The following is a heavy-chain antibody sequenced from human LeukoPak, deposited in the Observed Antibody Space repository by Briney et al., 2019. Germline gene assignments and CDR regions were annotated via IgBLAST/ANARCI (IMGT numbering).Heavy chain of an antibody. CDR2: INPSGGST. CDR3: ARRGWAYSSSPGGDAFDI. V-gene: IGHV1-46*01. J-gene: IGHJ3*02. D-gene: IGHD6-6*01. CDR1: GYTFTSYY. Sequence: ASVKVSCKASGYTFTSYYMHWVRQAPGQGLEWMGIINPSGGSTSYAQKFQGRVTMTRDTSTSTVYMELSSLRSEDTAVYYCARRGWAYSSSPGGDAFDIWGQGTMVTVSS.